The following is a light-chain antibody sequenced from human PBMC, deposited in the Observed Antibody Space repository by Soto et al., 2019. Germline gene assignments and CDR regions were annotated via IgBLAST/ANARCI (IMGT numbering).Light chain of an antibody. CDR2: DAS. J-gene: IGKJ4*01. Sequence: DNQMTKSPSSLSASVGDRVTITCQASQDISRYLNWYQHKPGKAPKLLIYDASNLETRVPSRFSGSGSGTDFTFAISSLQSEDFATYYCEQYDNLPLTVGGGTKVDIK. CDR1: QDISRY. V-gene: IGKV1-33*01. CDR3: EQYDNLPLT.